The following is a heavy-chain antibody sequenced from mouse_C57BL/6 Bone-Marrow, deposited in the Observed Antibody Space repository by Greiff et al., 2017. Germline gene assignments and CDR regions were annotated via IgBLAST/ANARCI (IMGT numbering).Heavy chain of an antibody. CDR1: GYTFTSYW. D-gene: IGHD1-1*01. J-gene: IGHJ1*03. CDR3: AREEIYSYGSSYDWDFDV. Sequence: QVQLKQPGAELVKPGASVKLSCKASGYTFTSYWMHWVKQRPGQGLEWIGMIHPNSGSTNYNEKFKSKATLTVDKSSSTAYMQLSSLTSEDSAVYDGAREEIYSYGSSYDWDFDVWGTGTTVTVTS. V-gene: IGHV1-64*01. CDR2: IHPNSGST.